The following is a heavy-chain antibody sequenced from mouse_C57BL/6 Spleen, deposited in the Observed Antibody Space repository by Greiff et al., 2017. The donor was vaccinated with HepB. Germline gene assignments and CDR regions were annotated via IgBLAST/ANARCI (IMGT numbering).Heavy chain of an antibody. CDR2: IDPEDGET. J-gene: IGHJ3*01. Sequence: EVKLMESGAELVKPGASVKLSCTASGFNIKDYYMHWVKQRTEQGLEWIGRIDPEDGETKYAPKFQGKATITADTSSNTAYLQLSSLTSEDTAVYYCARSQLRPAWFAYWGQGTLVTVSA. D-gene: IGHD3-2*02. CDR1: GFNIKDYY. V-gene: IGHV14-2*01. CDR3: ARSQLRPAWFAY.